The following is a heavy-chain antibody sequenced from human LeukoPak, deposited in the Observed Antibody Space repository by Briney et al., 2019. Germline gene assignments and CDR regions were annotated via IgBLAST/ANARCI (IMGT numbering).Heavy chain of an antibody. CDR3: AREREQIYDY. Sequence: GSLRLSCAASGFTFSSYWMHWVRQAPGKGLVWVSRINTAGTSTSYADSVKGRFTISRDNAKNTLYLQMNSLRAEDTAVYYCAREREQIYDYWGQGTLVTVPS. CDR1: GFTFSSYW. D-gene: IGHD1-26*01. CDR2: INTAGTST. J-gene: IGHJ4*02. V-gene: IGHV3-74*01.